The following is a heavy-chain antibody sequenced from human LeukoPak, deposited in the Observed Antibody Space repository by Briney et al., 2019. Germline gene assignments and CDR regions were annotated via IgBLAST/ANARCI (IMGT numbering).Heavy chain of an antibody. CDR3: ARVVVLPLLGYCSSTSCPGAWFDP. D-gene: IGHD2-2*01. CDR1: GYTFTSYG. J-gene: IGHJ5*02. Sequence: GASVTVSCQASGYTFTSYGISWVRPAPGQGLEWMGWISAYNGNKNYAQKLQGRVTMTTDTSTSKAYMELRSLRSDDTAVYYCARVVVLPLLGYCSSTSCPGAWFDPWGQGTLVTVSS. V-gene: IGHV1-18*01. CDR2: ISAYNGNK.